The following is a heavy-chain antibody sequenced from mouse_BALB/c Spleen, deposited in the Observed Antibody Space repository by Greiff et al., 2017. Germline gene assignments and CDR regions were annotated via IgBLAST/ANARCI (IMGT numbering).Heavy chain of an antibody. CDR3: ARWYGNFAY. V-gene: IGHV5-12-2*01. Sequence: EVQRVESGGGLVQPGGSLKLSCAASGFTFSSYTMSWVRQTPEKRLEWVAYISNGGGSTYYPDTVKGRFTISRDNAKNTLYLQMSSLKSEDTAMYYCARWYGNFAYWGQGTLVTVSA. D-gene: IGHD2-10*02. CDR1: GFTFSSYT. CDR2: ISNGGGST. J-gene: IGHJ3*01.